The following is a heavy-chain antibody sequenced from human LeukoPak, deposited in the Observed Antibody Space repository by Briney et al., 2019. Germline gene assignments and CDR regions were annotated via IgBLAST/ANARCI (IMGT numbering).Heavy chain of an antibody. CDR1: GFTFSSYG. CDR3: ARVPGFWSGYNYYYYYMDV. D-gene: IGHD3-3*01. J-gene: IGHJ6*03. V-gene: IGHV3-30*02. CDR2: IRYDGSNK. Sequence: GGSLRLSCAASGFTFSSYGMHWVRQAPGKGLEWVAFIRYDGSNKYYADSVKGRFTISRDNSKNTLYLQMNSLRAEDTAVYYCARVPGFWSGYNYYYYYMDVWGKGTTVTVSS.